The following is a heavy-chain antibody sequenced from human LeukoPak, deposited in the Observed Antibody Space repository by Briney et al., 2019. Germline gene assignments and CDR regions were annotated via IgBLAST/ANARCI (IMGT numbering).Heavy chain of an antibody. V-gene: IGHV5-51*01. CDR3: ARHIAGGEDTVVVPAADDAFDI. Sequence: GESLKISCKGSGYSFTSYWIGWVRQMPGKGLEWMGIIYPGDSDTRYSPSFQGQVTISADKSISTAYLQWSSLKASDTAMYYCARHIAGGEDTVVVPAADDAFDIWGQGTMVTVSS. J-gene: IGHJ3*02. D-gene: IGHD2-2*01. CDR2: IYPGDSDT. CDR1: GYSFTSYW.